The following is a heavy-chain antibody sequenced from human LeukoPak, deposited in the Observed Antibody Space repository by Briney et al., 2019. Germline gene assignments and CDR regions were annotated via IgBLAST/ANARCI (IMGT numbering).Heavy chain of an antibody. CDR2: INHSGST. Sequence: SETLSLTCAVYGGSFSGYYLSWIRQPPGKGLEWIGEINHSGSTNYNPSLKSRVTISVDTSKNQFSLKLSSVTAADTAVYYCARGMAIPRLHYYDSSGYYRKRGYYFDYWGQGTLVTVSS. CDR3: ARGMAIPRLHYYDSSGYYRKRGYYFDY. D-gene: IGHD3-22*01. CDR1: GGSFSGYY. J-gene: IGHJ4*02. V-gene: IGHV4-34*01.